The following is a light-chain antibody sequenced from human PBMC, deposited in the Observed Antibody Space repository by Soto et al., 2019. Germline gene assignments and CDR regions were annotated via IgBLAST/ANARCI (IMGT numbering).Light chain of an antibody. Sequence: QSALTQPASVSGSPGQSITISCTGTSSDIGDYKYVSWYQQHPGNPPKLIIYDVSDRPSRVSNRFSGSKSGNTASLTISGLQAEDEANYYCSSYTITSAYWVFGGGTKLTVL. CDR3: SSYTITSAYWV. V-gene: IGLV2-14*03. CDR2: DVS. J-gene: IGLJ3*02. CDR1: SSDIGDYKY.